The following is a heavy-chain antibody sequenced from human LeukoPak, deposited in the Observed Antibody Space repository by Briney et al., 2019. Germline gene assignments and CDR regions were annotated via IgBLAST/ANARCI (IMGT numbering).Heavy chain of an antibody. CDR1: GFTFSSYA. CDR2: ISGSGGST. Sequence: GGSLRLSCAASGFTFSSYAMSWVRQAPGKGLEWVSAISGSGGSTYYADSVKGRFTVSRDNSKNTLYLQMNSLRAEDTAVYYCARKDRAVAGIFDYWGQGTLVTVSS. J-gene: IGHJ4*02. CDR3: ARKDRAVAGIFDY. D-gene: IGHD6-19*01. V-gene: IGHV3-23*01.